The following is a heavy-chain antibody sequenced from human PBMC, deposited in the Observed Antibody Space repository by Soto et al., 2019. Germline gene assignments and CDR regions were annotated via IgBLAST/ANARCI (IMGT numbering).Heavy chain of an antibody. V-gene: IGHV3-33*01. J-gene: IGHJ4*02. D-gene: IGHD2-2*02. Sequence: GGSLRLSCAASGFTFSSYGMHWVRQAPGKGLEWVAVIWYDGSNKYYADSVKGRFTISRDNSKNTLYLQMNSLRAEDTAVYYCARDLPIRGWPYDYWGQGTLVTVSS. CDR1: GFTFSSYG. CDR2: IWYDGSNK. CDR3: ARDLPIRGWPYDY.